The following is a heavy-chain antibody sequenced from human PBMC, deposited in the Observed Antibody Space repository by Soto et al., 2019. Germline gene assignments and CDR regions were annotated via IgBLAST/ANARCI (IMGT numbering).Heavy chain of an antibody. CDR2: MNPDGGAI. CDR1: GFTFSSSW. Sequence: GGSLRLSCVVSGFTFSSSWMHWVRQGPGKGLVWVSRMNPDGGAINYADSVKGRFTTSRDNAKNILYLQMNSLRAEDTAVYYCARLPGIVGATGWFDYWGQGTLVTVSS. V-gene: IGHV3-74*01. J-gene: IGHJ4*02. CDR3: ARLPGIVGATGWFDY. D-gene: IGHD1-26*01.